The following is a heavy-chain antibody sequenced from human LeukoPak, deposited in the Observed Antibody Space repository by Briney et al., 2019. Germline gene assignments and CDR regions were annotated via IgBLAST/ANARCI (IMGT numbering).Heavy chain of an antibody. CDR2: IGGSGGST. CDR1: GFTFSSYA. Sequence: PGGSLRLSCAASGFTFSSYAMSWVRQAPGKGLEWVSAIGGSGGSTYYADSVKGRFTISRDNSKNTLYLQMNSLRAEDTAVYYCAKHIAAAGTRWFDPWGQGTLVTVSS. J-gene: IGHJ5*02. CDR3: AKHIAAAGTRWFDP. D-gene: IGHD6-13*01. V-gene: IGHV3-23*01.